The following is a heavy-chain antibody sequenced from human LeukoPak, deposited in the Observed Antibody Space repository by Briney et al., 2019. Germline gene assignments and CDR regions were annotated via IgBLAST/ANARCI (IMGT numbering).Heavy chain of an antibody. D-gene: IGHD3-9*01. V-gene: IGHV3-23*01. CDR2: ISGDGSTV. CDR3: AKFGVQYIDWYPSHSAF. J-gene: IGHJ4*02. CDR1: GFTFTSHE. Sequence: PGGSLRLSRAASGFTFTSHEMNWVRQAPGKGLEWVSYISGDGSTVYYADSVKGRFTISRDNSNNTLYLHMNSLRAEDTAIYYCAKFGVQYIDWYPSHSAFWGQGTLVTVSS.